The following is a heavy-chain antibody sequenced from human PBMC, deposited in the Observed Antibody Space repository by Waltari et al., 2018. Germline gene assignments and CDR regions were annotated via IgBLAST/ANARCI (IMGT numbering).Heavy chain of an antibody. CDR3: ASCSRSSCYQGGFDY. V-gene: IGHV3-53*01. D-gene: IGHD2-2*01. J-gene: IGHJ4*02. CDR1: GLTVSSNS. CDR2: FCSGVRT. Sequence: EVQLVESGGGLVQPGGSLRLSCVASGLTVSSNSMSWVRQAPGKGRGWVSGFCSGVRTLDADAVKGRFTISRDKSKTALYLQMSSLRAEDTAVYFCASCSRSSCYQGGFDYWGQGTLVTFTS.